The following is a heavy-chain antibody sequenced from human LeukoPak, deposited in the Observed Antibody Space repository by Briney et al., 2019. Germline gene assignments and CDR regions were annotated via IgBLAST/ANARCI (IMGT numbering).Heavy chain of an antibody. V-gene: IGHV3-30*03. Sequence: GGSLRLSCAASGFTFSSYGVHWVRQAPGKGLEWVAVISYDGSNKYYADSVKGRFTISRDNSKNTLYLQMNSLRAEDTAVYYCARGTALQDYWGQGTLVTVSS. CDR2: ISYDGSNK. CDR1: GFTFSSYG. D-gene: IGHD2/OR15-2a*01. J-gene: IGHJ4*02. CDR3: ARGTALQDY.